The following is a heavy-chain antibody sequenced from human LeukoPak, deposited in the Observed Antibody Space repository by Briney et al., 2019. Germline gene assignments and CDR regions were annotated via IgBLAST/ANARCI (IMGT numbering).Heavy chain of an antibody. J-gene: IGHJ4*02. V-gene: IGHV4-59*12. CDR2: IYYSGST. CDR3: ARETYYYGSGSYYLDY. CDR1: GGSISSYY. Sequence: PSETLSLTCTVSGGSISSYYWSWIRQPPGKGLEWIGYIYYSGSTNYNPSLKSRVTISVDTSKNQFSLKLSSVTAADTAVYYCARETYYYGSGSYYLDYWGQGTLVTVSS. D-gene: IGHD3-10*01.